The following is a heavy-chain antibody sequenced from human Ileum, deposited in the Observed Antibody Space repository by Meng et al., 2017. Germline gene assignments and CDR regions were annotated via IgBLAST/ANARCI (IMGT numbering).Heavy chain of an antibody. D-gene: IGHD3-22*01. J-gene: IGHJ4*02. CDR1: GGSISSGDYY. Sequence: QVQLQEAGPGLVKPSQTLSLNGTVSGGSISSGDYYWSWIRQPPGKGLEWIGYIYYSGSTYYNPSLKSRLTISVDTSKNQFSLKLSSVTAADTAVYYCARDRDSSGYYPYWGQGTLVTVSS. CDR2: IYYSGST. V-gene: IGHV4-30-4*01. CDR3: ARDRDSSGYYPY.